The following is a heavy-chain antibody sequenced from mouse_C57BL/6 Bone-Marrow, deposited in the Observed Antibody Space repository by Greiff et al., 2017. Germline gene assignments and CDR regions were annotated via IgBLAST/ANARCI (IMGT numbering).Heavy chain of an antibody. CDR3: ARLWGYYGSSYDAWFAY. V-gene: IGHV5-9*01. CDR1: GFTFSSYT. CDR2: ISGGGGNT. Sequence: EVKLMESGGGLVKPGGSLKLSCAASGFTFSSYTMSWVRQTPEKRLEWVATISGGGGNTYYPDSVKGRFTISRDNAKNTLYLQMSSLRSEDTALYYCARLWGYYGSSYDAWFAYWGQGTLVTVSA. D-gene: IGHD1-1*01. J-gene: IGHJ3*01.